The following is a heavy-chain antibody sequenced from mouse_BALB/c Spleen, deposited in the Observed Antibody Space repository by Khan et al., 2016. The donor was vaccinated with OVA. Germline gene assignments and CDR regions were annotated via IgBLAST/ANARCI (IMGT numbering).Heavy chain of an antibody. Sequence: QVRLQQSGAELAKPGASVKMSCKASGYTFINYWILWVKQRPGQGLEWIGYINPSTGYTEYNQNFNDKATLTADKSSSTAYMQLSSLTSEDSAGEDGARRGRRWDFDDWGQGTTLTVSS. J-gene: IGHJ2*01. CDR1: GYTFINYW. CDR3: ARRGRRWDFDD. CDR2: INPSTGYT. V-gene: IGHV1-7*01. D-gene: IGHD1-1*01.